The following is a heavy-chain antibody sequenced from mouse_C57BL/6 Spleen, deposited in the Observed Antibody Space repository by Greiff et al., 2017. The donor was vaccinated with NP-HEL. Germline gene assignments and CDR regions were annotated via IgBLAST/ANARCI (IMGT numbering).Heavy chain of an antibody. Sequence: EVMLVESGGGLVKPGGSLKLSCAASGFTFSSYAMSWVRQTPEKRLEWVATISDGGSYTYYPDNVKGRFTISRDNAKNNLYLQMSHLKSEDTAMYYCARDREGIYPMDYWGQGTSVTVSS. CDR2: ISDGGSYT. D-gene: IGHD3-3*01. CDR1: GFTFSSYA. CDR3: ARDREGIYPMDY. J-gene: IGHJ4*01. V-gene: IGHV5-4*01.